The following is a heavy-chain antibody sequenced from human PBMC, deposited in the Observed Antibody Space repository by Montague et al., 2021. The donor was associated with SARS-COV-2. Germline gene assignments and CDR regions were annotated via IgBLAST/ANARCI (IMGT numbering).Heavy chain of an antibody. D-gene: IGHD3-22*01. CDR3: AREYFDSSGLVWIDP. CDR2: IYYSGNTYT. Sequence: SETLSLTCTVSGDPVSSGAYYWSWIRQPPGKGLEWVAYIYYSGNTYTKYNPSLESRVSISVDTSKNQFSLKLTSGSAADTAVYYCAREYFDSSGLVWIDPWGQGTLVIVSS. V-gene: IGHV4-61*08. CDR1: GDPVSSGAYY. J-gene: IGHJ5*02.